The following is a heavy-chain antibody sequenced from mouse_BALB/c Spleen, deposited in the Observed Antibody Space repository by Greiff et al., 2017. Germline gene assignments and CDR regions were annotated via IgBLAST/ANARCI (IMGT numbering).Heavy chain of an antibody. CDR3: ALYDGYPFAY. D-gene: IGHD2-3*01. Sequence: QVQLKESGPELVRPGVSVKISCKGSSYTFTDYAMHWVKQSHAKSLEWIGVISTYYGNTNYNQKFKGKATMTVDKSSSTAYMELARLTSEDSAVYYCALYDGYPFAYWGQGTLVTVSA. CDR1: SYTFTDYA. V-gene: IGHV1-67*01. J-gene: IGHJ3*01. CDR2: ISTYYGNT.